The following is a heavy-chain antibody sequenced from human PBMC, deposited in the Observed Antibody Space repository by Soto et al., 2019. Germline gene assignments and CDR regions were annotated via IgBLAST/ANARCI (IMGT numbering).Heavy chain of an antibody. J-gene: IGHJ6*02. Sequence: QLQLQESGPGLVKPSETLSLTCTVSGGSISSSSYYWGWIRQPPGKGLEWIGSIYYSGSTYYNPSLKSRVTISVDTSKNQFSLKLSSVTAADTAVYYCARQKGGRITMVRGPYYGMDVWGQGTTVTVSS. V-gene: IGHV4-39*01. CDR3: ARQKGGRITMVRGPYYGMDV. CDR1: GGSISSSSYY. D-gene: IGHD3-10*01. CDR2: IYYSGST.